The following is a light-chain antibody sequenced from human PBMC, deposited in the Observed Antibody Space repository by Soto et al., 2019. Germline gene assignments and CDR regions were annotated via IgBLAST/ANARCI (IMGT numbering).Light chain of an antibody. J-gene: IGKJ5*01. CDR1: QSVTANF. V-gene: IGKV3D-20*02. Sequence: EIVLTQSPGTLSLSPGERVTLSCRASQSVTANFLALYQQKPGQAPKLLIYGASSRATGIPDRFSGSGSGTDFTLTISSHEHEDFAVYYCQQRSSAITFGQGTRLEIK. CDR2: GAS. CDR3: QQRSSAIT.